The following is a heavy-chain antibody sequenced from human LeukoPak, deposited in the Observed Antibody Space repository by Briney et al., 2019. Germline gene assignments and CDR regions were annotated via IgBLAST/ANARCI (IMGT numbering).Heavy chain of an antibody. Sequence: PGGSLRLSCAASGFTFSSYAMSWVRQAPGKGLEWVSAISGSGGSTYYADSVKGRFTISRDNSKNTLYLQMNSLRAEDTAVYYCAKIQGYCSSTSCYAMWFDYWGQGTLVTVSS. V-gene: IGHV3-23*01. CDR2: ISGSGGST. J-gene: IGHJ4*02. D-gene: IGHD2-2*01. CDR1: GFTFSSYA. CDR3: AKIQGYCSSTSCYAMWFDY.